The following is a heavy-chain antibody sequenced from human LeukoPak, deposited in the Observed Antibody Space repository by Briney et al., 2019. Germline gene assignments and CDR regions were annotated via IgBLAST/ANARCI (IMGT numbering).Heavy chain of an antibody. J-gene: IGHJ3*02. CDR3: AKPLFDYGDPPDAFDI. Sequence: GGSLRLSCAASGFTFSSYSMNWVRQAPGKGLEWVSAISGSGGSTYYADSVKGRFTISRDNSKNTLYLQMNSLRAEDTAVYYCAKPLFDYGDPPDAFDIWGQGTMVTVSS. D-gene: IGHD4-17*01. CDR2: ISGSGGST. CDR1: GFTFSSYS. V-gene: IGHV3-23*01.